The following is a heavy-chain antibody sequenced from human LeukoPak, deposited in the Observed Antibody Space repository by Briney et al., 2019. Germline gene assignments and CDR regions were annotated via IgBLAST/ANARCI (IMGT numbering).Heavy chain of an antibody. Sequence: SETLSLTCTVSGGSISSYYWSWIRQPPGKGLEWIRYIYYSGSTNYNPSLKSRVTISVDTSKNQFSLKLSSVTAADTAVYYCAREALGDYANYFVYWGQGTLVTVSS. CDR1: GGSISSYY. CDR2: IYYSGST. D-gene: IGHD4-17*01. V-gene: IGHV4-59*01. J-gene: IGHJ4*02. CDR3: AREALGDYANYFVY.